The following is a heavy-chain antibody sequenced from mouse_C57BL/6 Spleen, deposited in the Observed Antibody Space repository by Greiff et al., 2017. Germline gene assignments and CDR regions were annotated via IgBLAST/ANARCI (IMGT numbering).Heavy chain of an antibody. CDR1: GFTFSSYG. V-gene: IGHV5-6*01. J-gene: IGHJ3*01. Sequence: EVKLVESGGDLVKPGGSLKLSCAASGFTFSSYGMSWVRQTPDKRLEWVATISSGGSYTYYPDSVKGRFTISRDNAKNTLYLQMSSLKSEDTAMYYCARQGGYDEFAYWGQGTLVTVSA. CDR2: ISSGGSYT. CDR3: ARQGGYDEFAY. D-gene: IGHD2-2*01.